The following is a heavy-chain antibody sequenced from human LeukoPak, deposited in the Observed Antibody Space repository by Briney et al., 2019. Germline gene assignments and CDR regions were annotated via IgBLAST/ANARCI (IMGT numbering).Heavy chain of an antibody. D-gene: IGHD6-19*01. Sequence: ASVKVSCKASGYTFTSYGISWVRQAPGQGLEWMGWISAYNGNTNYAQKLQGRVTMTTDTSTSTAYMELRGLRSDDTAVYYCARDRWGSSGWYDDAFDIWGQGTMVTVSS. CDR1: GYTFTSYG. J-gene: IGHJ3*02. V-gene: IGHV1-18*04. CDR3: ARDRWGSSGWYDDAFDI. CDR2: ISAYNGNT.